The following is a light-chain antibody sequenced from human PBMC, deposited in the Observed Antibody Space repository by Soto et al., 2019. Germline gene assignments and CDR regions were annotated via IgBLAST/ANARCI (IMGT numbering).Light chain of an antibody. Sequence: EIVLTQSPDTLSLSPGERATLSCRASQSLSSAYLVWYQQKPGQAPRLLIYDASNRATGIPARFSGSGSGTDFTLTISSLEPEDFAVYYCQQRSNWLSITFGQGTRLEIK. CDR1: QSLSSAY. V-gene: IGKV3-11*01. J-gene: IGKJ5*01. CDR3: QQRSNWLSIT. CDR2: DAS.